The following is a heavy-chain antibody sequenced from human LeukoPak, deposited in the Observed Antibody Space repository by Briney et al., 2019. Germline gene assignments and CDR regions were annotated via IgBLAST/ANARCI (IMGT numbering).Heavy chain of an antibody. CDR2: IYYSGST. J-gene: IGHJ4*02. CDR1: GGSISRHY. D-gene: IGHD4-17*01. Sequence: SETLSLTCTVSGGSISRHYWSWIRQPPGKGLEWIGYIYYSGSTNHNPSLKSRVTISVDTSKNQFSLKLSSVTAADTAVYYCASYYGDYYFDYWGQGTLVTVSS. CDR3: ASYYGDYYFDY. V-gene: IGHV4-59*11.